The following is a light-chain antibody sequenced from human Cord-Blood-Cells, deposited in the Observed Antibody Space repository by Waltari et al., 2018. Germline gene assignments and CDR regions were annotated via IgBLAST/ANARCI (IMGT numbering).Light chain of an antibody. J-gene: IGLJ3*02. V-gene: IGLV3-19*01. CDR1: SLRSYY. CDR3: NSRDSSGNHLV. CDR2: GKN. Sequence: SSGLSRDPAVSVALGQTVRITCQGDSLRSYYASWYQQKPGQAPVLVIYGKNNRPSGIPDRFSGSSSGNTASLTITGAQAEDEADYYCNSRDSSGNHLVFGGGTKLTVL.